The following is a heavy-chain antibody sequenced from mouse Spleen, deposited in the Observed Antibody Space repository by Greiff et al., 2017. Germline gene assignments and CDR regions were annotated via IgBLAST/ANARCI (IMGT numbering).Heavy chain of an antibody. CDR2: IWSGGST. D-gene: IGHD2-1*01. V-gene: IGHV2-2*01. CDR3: ARPLYGNSAWFAY. Sequence: VMLVESGPGLVQPSQSLSITCTVSGFSLTSYGVHWVRQSPGKGLEWLGVIWSGGSTDYNAAFISRLSISKDNSKSQVFFKMNSLQADDTAIYYCARPLYGNSAWFAYWGQGTLVTVSA. J-gene: IGHJ3*01. CDR1: GFSLTSYG.